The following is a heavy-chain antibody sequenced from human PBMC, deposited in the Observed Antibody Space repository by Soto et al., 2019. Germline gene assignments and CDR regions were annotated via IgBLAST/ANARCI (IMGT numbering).Heavy chain of an antibody. J-gene: IGHJ6*02. CDR1: GYTFTGYY. V-gene: IGHV1-2*04. CDR3: ARDLAAAGTYYYYGMDV. D-gene: IGHD6-13*01. CDR2: INPNSGGT. Sequence: QVQLVQSGAEVKKPGASVKVSCKASGYTFTGYYMHWVRQAPGQGLEWMGWINPNSGGTNYAQKFQGWVNMTRDTSISTAYMELSRLRSDDTAVYYCARDLAAAGTYYYYGMDVWGQGTTVTVSS.